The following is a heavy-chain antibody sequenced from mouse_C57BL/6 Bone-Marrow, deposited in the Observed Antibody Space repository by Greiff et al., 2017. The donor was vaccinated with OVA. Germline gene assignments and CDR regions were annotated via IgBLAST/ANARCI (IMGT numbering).Heavy chain of an antibody. Sequence: QVQLQQPGAELVRPGSSVKLSCKASGYTFTSYWMHWVKQRPIQGLEWIGNIDPSDSETHYNQKFKDKATLTVDKSSSTACMQLSSLTSEDSAVYYCARHSSGYEFAYWGQGTLVTVSA. CDR1: GYTFTSYW. V-gene: IGHV1-52*01. CDR3: ARHSSGYEFAY. CDR2: IDPSDSET. D-gene: IGHD3-2*02. J-gene: IGHJ3*01.